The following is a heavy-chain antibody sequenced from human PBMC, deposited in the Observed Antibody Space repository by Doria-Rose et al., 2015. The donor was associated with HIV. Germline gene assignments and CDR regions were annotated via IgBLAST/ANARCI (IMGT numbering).Heavy chain of an antibody. CDR2: IFSDDER. CDR3: ARIKSSRWYHKYYFDF. J-gene: IGHJ4*02. CDR1: GVSLSSPGMG. V-gene: IGHV2-26*01. Sequence: ESGPVLVKPTETLTLTCTVSGVSLSSPGMGVSWIRQPPGKALEWLANIFSDDERSYKTSLTSRLTISRGTSKSQVVLTMTDMDPVGTATYYCARIKSSRWYHKYYFDFWGQGTLVIVSA. D-gene: IGHD6-13*01.